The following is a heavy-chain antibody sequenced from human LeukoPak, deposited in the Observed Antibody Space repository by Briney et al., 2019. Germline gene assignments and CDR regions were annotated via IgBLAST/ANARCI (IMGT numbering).Heavy chain of an antibody. CDR3: ARESWERSGNYYYYYYMDV. D-gene: IGHD1-26*01. V-gene: IGHV4-59*01. CDR2: IYYSGST. Sequence: PSETLSLTCTVSGGPISSYYWSWIRQPPGKGLEWIGYIYYSGSTNYNPSLKSRVTISVDTSKNQFSLKLSSVTAADTAVYYCARESWERSGNYYYYYYMDVWGKGTTVTVSS. J-gene: IGHJ6*03. CDR1: GGPISSYY.